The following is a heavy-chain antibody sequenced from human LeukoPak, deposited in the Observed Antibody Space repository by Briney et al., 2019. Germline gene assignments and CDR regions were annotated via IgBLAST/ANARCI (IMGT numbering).Heavy chain of an antibody. V-gene: IGHV4-39*07. D-gene: IGHD2-21*02. CDR3: ARGLHIVVVTAIYAFDI. CDR1: GGSISSSSYY. Sequence: PSETLSLTCTVSGGSISSSSYYWGWIRQPPGKGLEWIGSIYYSGSTYYNPSLKSRVTISVDTSKNQFSLKLSSVTAADTAVYYCARGLHIVVVTAIYAFDIWGQGTMVTVSP. CDR2: IYYSGST. J-gene: IGHJ3*02.